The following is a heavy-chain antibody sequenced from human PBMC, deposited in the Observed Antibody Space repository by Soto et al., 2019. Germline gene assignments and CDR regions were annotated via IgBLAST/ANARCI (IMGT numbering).Heavy chain of an antibody. CDR3: ARAILQNRYYYYAMDV. Sequence: ASVKVSCKASGYPCIDSYLHCVRRATGQGLEWMGWIHPNGGDTISAQKFQGRVTLTRDTSMNTAYMELTRLTSDDTAVYFCARAILQNRYYYYAMDVWGQGTTVTV. J-gene: IGHJ6*02. D-gene: IGHD3-9*01. CDR1: GYPCIDSY. CDR2: IHPNGGDT. V-gene: IGHV1-2*02.